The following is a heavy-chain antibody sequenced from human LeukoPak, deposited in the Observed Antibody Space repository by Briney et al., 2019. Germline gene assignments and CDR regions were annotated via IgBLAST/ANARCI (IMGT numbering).Heavy chain of an antibody. J-gene: IGHJ3*02. V-gene: IGHV3-30*14. D-gene: IGHD3-10*01. CDR3: ARQGITMVRGVRGRYAFDI. CDR2: ISYDGSNK. CDR1: GFTFSNYA. Sequence: PGGSLRLSCAGSGFTFSNYAMQWVRQAPGKGLEWVGVISYDGSNKYYVDSVKGRFTISRDNSKNTLYLQMNSLRAEDTVVYYCARQGITMVRGVRGRYAFDIWGQGTMVTVSS.